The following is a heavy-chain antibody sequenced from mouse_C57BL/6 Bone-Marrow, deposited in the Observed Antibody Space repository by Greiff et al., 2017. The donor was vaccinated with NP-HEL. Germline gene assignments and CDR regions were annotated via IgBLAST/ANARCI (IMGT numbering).Heavy chain of an antibody. CDR1: GYTFTSYD. CDR2: IYPRDGST. V-gene: IGHV1-85*01. Sequence: QVQLKESGPELVKPGASVKLSCKASGYTFTSYDINWVKQRPGQGLEWIGWIYPRDGSTKYNEKFKGKATLTVDTSSSTAYMELHSLTSEDSAVYFCARRGYYDYDGDFDYWGQGTTLTVSS. CDR3: ARRGYYDYDGDFDY. J-gene: IGHJ2*01. D-gene: IGHD2-4*01.